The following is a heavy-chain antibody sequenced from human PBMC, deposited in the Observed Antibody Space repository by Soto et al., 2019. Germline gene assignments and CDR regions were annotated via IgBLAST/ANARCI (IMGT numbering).Heavy chain of an antibody. V-gene: IGHV3-64*01. D-gene: IGHD3-9*01. CDR2: ISSNGGST. J-gene: IGHJ3*02. CDR1: GFTFSSYA. CDR3: ARDRRLTLTTYFDWFGDAFDI. Sequence: EVQLVESGGGLVQPGGSLRLSCAASGFTFSSYAMHWVRQAPGKGLEYVSAISSNGGSTYYANSVKGRFTISRDNSKNTLYVQMGSLPAEDMAVYYGARDRRLTLTTYFDWFGDAFDIWGQGTMVTVAS.